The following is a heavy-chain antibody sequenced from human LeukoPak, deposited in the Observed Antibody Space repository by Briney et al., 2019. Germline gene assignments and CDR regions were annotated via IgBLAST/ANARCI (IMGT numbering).Heavy chain of an antibody. V-gene: IGHV3-30-3*01. D-gene: IGHD4-17*01. Sequence: GGSLRLSCAASGFTFSSYAMHWVRQAPGKGLEWVAVISYDGSNKYYADSVKGRFTISRDNSKNTLYLQMNSLRAEDTAVYYCAKDLATYRYGDYRPWGQGTLVTVSS. J-gene: IGHJ5*02. CDR2: ISYDGSNK. CDR1: GFTFSSYA. CDR3: AKDLATYRYGDYRP.